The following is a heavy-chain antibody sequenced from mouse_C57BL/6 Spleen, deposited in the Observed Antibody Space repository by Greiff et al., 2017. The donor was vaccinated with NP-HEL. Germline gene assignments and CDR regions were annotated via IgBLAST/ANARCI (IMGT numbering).Heavy chain of an antibody. CDR2: IYPGSGNT. D-gene: IGHD2-5*01. CDR1: GYTFTDYY. Sequence: VKLVESGAELVRPGASVKLSCKASGYTFTDYYINWVKQRPGQGLEWIARIYPGSGNTYYNEKFKGKATLTAEKSSSTAYMQLSSLTSEDSAVYFCARGGHYSNVAGYAMDYWGQGTSVTVSS. CDR3: ARGGHYSNVAGYAMDY. J-gene: IGHJ4*01. V-gene: IGHV1-76*01.